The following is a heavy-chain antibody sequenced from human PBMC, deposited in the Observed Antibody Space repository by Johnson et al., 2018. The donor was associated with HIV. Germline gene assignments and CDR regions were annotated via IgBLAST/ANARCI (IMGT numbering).Heavy chain of an antibody. D-gene: IGHD3-16*01. CDR1: VFTFSTYG. Sequence: QVQLVESGGGVVQPGRSLRLSCAASVFTFSTYGMHWVRQAPGKGLEWLAVIWYDGSNKYYADSVKGRFTISRDNSKNTLYLQMNSLRAEDTAVYYCAKANPEVWGSYKTDDDAFDIWGQGTMVTVSS. J-gene: IGHJ3*02. CDR3: AKANPEVWGSYKTDDDAFDI. V-gene: IGHV3-33*06. CDR2: IWYDGSNK.